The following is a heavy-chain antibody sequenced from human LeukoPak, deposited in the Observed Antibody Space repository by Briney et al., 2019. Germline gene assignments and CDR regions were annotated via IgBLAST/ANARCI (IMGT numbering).Heavy chain of an antibody. CDR3: VVVVEPPDSDGFDV. D-gene: IGHD1-14*01. J-gene: IGHJ3*01. CDR1: GFTFSSYA. Sequence: GGSLRLSCAASGFTFSSYAMNWVRQAPGKGLEWVSAISGSGGSTYYADSVKGRFTISRDNARNTLSLQMNSLTIEDTAVYYCVVVVEPPDSDGFDVWGQGTMITVSS. CDR2: ISGSGGST. V-gene: IGHV3-23*01.